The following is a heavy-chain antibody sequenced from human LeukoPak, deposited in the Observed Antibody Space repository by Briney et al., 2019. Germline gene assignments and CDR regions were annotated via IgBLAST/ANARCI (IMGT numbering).Heavy chain of an antibody. CDR2: ISGSAGGT. CDR3: TKDPLDY. V-gene: IGHV3-23*01. Sequence: PGGSLRLSCVASGFTLSSYMMSWVRQAPGKGLEWVSGISGSAGGTFYSDSVRGRFTISRDSPKNTLYLQMNSLRVEDTAVHYCTKDPLDYWGQGTLVTVSS. J-gene: IGHJ4*02. CDR1: GFTLSSYM.